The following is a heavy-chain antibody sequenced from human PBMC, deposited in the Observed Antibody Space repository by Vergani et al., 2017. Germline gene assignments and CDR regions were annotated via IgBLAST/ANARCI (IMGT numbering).Heavy chain of an antibody. V-gene: IGHV4-59*08. D-gene: IGHD3-22*01. CDR2: IYYSGST. Sequence: QVQLQESGPGLVKPSETLSLTCTVSGGSISSYYWSWIRQPPGKGLEWIGYIYYSGSTNYNPSLKSRVTISVDTSKNQFSLKLSSVTAADTAVYYCARLLDYYDISGRAFDYWGQGTLVTVSS. CDR1: GGSISSYY. J-gene: IGHJ4*02. CDR3: ARLLDYYDISGRAFDY.